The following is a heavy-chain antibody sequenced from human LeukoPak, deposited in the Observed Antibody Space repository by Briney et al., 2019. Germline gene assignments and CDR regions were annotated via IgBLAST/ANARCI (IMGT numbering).Heavy chain of an antibody. CDR1: GYTFTSYG. CDR2: INPNSGGT. V-gene: IGHV1-2*02. CDR3: ARGPHMDTAMVPWAAFDI. J-gene: IGHJ3*02. Sequence: GASVKVSCKASGYTFTSYGISWVRRAPGQGLEWMGWINPNSGGTNYAQKFQGRVTMTRDTSISTAYMELSRLRSDDTAVYYCARGPHMDTAMVPWAAFDIWGQGTMVTVSS. D-gene: IGHD5-18*01.